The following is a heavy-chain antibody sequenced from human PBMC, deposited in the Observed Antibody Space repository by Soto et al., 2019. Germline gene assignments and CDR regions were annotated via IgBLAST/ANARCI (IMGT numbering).Heavy chain of an antibody. J-gene: IGHJ5*02. CDR3: ARKGQQQNAWFNP. CDR2: IYYSGST. CDR1: GGSISSYY. V-gene: IGHV4-59*08. Sequence: SETLSLTCTVSGGSISSYYWSWIRLPPGKGLEWIGYIYYSGSTNYNPSLKSRVTISVDTSKNQFSLKLSSVTAADTAMYYCARKGQQQNAWFNPWGQGTLVTVS. D-gene: IGHD6-13*01.